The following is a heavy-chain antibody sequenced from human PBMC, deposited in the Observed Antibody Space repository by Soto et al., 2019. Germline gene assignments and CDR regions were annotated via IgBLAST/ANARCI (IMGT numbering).Heavy chain of an antibody. D-gene: IGHD1-26*01. CDR3: AKILVGATRYFQH. CDR2: ISGSGGST. Sequence: LRLSCAASGFTFSSYAMSWVRQAPGKGLEWVSAISGSGGSTYYADSVKGRFTISRDNSKNTLYLQMNSLRAEDTAVYYCAKILVGATRYFQHWGQGTLVTVSS. V-gene: IGHV3-23*01. CDR1: GFTFSSYA. J-gene: IGHJ1*01.